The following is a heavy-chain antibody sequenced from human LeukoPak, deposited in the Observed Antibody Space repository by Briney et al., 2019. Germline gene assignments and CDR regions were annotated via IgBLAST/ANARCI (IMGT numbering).Heavy chain of an antibody. CDR2: IYAVYSGATI. Sequence: GGSLRLSCASSGLNVSRNYMSWVRQAPGKGPQWVSVIYAVYSGATIHYADSVKGRFTISRDNSKNTLFLQMDSLRAEDTAVYYCAREAGRDNYGPYFHYWAREPWSPSPQ. CDR1: GLNVSRNY. D-gene: IGHD5-18*01. V-gene: IGHV3-53*01. J-gene: IGHJ4*02. CDR3: AREAGRDNYGPYFHY.